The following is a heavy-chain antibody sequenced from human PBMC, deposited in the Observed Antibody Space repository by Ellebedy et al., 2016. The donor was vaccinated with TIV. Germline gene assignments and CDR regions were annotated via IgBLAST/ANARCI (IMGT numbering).Heavy chain of an antibody. J-gene: IGHJ4*02. D-gene: IGHD6-19*01. Sequence: ASVKVSCXASGYTFTSYYMHWVRQAPGQGLEWMGIINPSGGSTSYAQKFQGRVTMTRDTSTSTVYMELSSLRSEDTAVYYCARTSSGWYDFDYWGQGTLVTVSS. CDR2: INPSGGST. CDR1: GYTFTSYY. V-gene: IGHV1-46*01. CDR3: ARTSSGWYDFDY.